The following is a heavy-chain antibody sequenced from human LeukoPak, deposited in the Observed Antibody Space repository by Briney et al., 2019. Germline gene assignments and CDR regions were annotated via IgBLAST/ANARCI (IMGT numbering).Heavy chain of an antibody. CDR2: ISSGTSYI. CDR1: GFTFNTYT. J-gene: IGHJ6*03. CDR3: ARARYSSGWYSYYYYYMDV. Sequence: GGSLRLSCAASGFTFNTYTMNWVRQAPGKGLEWVSSISSGTSYIYYADSVKGRFTISRDNAKNSLYLQMNSLRAEDTAVYYCARARYSSGWYSYYYYYMDVWGKGTTVTVSS. D-gene: IGHD6-19*01. V-gene: IGHV3-21*01.